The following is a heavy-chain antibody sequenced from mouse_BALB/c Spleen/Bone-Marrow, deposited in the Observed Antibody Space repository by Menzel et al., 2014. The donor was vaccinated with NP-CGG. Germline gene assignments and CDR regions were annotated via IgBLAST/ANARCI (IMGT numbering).Heavy chain of an antibody. V-gene: IGHV3-2*02. D-gene: IGHD3-1*01. J-gene: IGHJ1*01. CDR1: FSITSDYV. CDR2: ISYSGSI. Sequence: FSITSDYVWNWIRQFPENKLEWMGYISYSGSISYNPSLKSRISITRDTSKNQVFLQLNSVTTEDTATYYCASSADWYFDVWGAGTTVTVSS. CDR3: ASSADWYFDV.